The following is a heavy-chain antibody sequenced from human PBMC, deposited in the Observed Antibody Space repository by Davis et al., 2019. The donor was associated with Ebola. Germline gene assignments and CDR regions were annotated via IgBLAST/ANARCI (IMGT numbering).Heavy chain of an antibody. CDR2: IIPVVDTK. Sequence: AASVKVSCKASGYIFTDYFLHWVRQAPGQGLEWMGRIIPVVDTKDYAQKFQGRVTLTADKATNTAYMELSGLRFDDTAVYYCARGKWFDPWGQGTLVSVTS. CDR1: GYIFTDYF. CDR3: ARGKWFDP. V-gene: IGHV1-69*08. J-gene: IGHJ5*02.